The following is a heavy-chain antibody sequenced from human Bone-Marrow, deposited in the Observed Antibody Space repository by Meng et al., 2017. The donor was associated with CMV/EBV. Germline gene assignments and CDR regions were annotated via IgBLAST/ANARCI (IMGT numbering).Heavy chain of an antibody. D-gene: IGHD3-10*01. CDR3: ARVRGPKLLWFGDSPPGGGMDV. CDR2: IYSGGST. CDR1: GSTVNSNY. Sequence: GESLKISCAASGSTVNSNYMSWVRQAPGKGLEWVSVIYSGGSTYYADSVKGRFTISRDNSKNTVYLQMNSLRGEDTAVYYCARVRGPKLLWFGDSPPGGGMDVWGQGTTVTVSS. J-gene: IGHJ6*02. V-gene: IGHV3-53*01.